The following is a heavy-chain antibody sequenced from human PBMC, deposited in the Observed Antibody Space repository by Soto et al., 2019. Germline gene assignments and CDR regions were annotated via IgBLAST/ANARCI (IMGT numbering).Heavy chain of an antibody. CDR1: GFIFSDYD. D-gene: IGHD3-16*01. J-gene: IGHJ4*02. Sequence: HVQLVESGGGLVKPGGSRRLSCAASGFIFSDYDMTWMRQAPGKGLESVAYVSISGTDTEYADSVKGRFTISRDNAKNSLYLQMTNLRAEDTAVYYCGRQKGTYWGQGTLLTVSS. V-gene: IGHV3-11*05. CDR2: VSISGTDT. CDR3: GRQKGTY.